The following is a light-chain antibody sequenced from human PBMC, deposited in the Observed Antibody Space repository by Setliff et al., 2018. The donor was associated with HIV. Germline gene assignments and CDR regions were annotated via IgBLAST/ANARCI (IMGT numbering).Light chain of an antibody. CDR1: SGDVGRYNL. CDR2: QAS. V-gene: IGLV2-23*01. Sequence: QSVLTQPASVYGSPGQSLTISCTGTSGDVGRYNLVSWYQQQPGKPPKLMIYQASKRPSGVSNRFSGSRSGHTASLTISGLQAEDEADYYCCSNTGSNTYVFGTGTKVTVL. J-gene: IGLJ1*01. CDR3: CSNTGSNTYV.